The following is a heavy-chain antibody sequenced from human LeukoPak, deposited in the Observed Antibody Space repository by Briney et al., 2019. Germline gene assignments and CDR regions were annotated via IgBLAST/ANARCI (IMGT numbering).Heavy chain of an antibody. CDR1: GFSLSTSGVG. V-gene: IGHV2-5*01. J-gene: IGHJ4*02. CDR3: AHSRIADEIDY. D-gene: IGHD6-13*01. CDR2: IYWNDDK. Sequence: SGPTLVKPTQTLTLTCTFSGFSLSTSGVGVGWIRQPSGKALEWLALIYWNDDKRYSPSQKSRLTITKDTSKNQVVLTMTNMDPVDTATYYCAHSRIADEIDYWGQGTLVTVSS.